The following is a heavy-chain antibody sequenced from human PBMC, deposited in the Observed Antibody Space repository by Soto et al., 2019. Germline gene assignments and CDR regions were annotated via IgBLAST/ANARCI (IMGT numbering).Heavy chain of an antibody. CDR3: ARDPDIVVVVAAPRDYYYYGMDV. D-gene: IGHD2-15*01. J-gene: IGHJ6*02. CDR1: GGTFSSYA. CDR2: IIPIFGTA. Sequence: SVKVSCKASGGTFSSYAISWVRQAPGQGLEWMGGIIPIFGTANYAQKFQGRVTITADKSTSTAYMELSSLRSEDTAVYYCARDPDIVVVVAAPRDYYYYGMDVWGQGTTVTVSS. V-gene: IGHV1-69*06.